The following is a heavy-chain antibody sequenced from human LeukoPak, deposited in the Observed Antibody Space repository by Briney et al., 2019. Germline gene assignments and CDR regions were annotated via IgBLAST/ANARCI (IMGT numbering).Heavy chain of an antibody. CDR2: IYTSGST. CDR1: GGSISSYY. J-gene: IGHJ3*02. V-gene: IGHV4-4*07. CDR3: ARERYYYDSSGYHSDAFDI. Sequence: PSETLSLTCTVSGGSISSYYWSWIRQPAGKGLEWIGRIYTSGSTNCNPSLKSRVTMSVDTSKNQFSLKLSSVTAADTAVYYCARERYYYDSSGYHSDAFDIWGQGTMVTVSS. D-gene: IGHD3-22*01.